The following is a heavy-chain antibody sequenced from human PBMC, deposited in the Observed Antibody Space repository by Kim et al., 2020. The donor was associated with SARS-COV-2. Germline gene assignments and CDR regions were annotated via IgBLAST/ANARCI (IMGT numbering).Heavy chain of an antibody. V-gene: IGHV4-30-4*01. CDR2: IYYSGST. Sequence: SETLSLTCTVSGGSISSGDYYWSWIRQPPGKGLEWIGYIYYSGSTYYNPSLKSRVTISVDTSKNQFSLKLSSVTAADTAVYYCASGRTNYDFWSGYSGYYYMDVWGKGTTVTVSS. CDR1: GGSISSGDYY. J-gene: IGHJ6*03. D-gene: IGHD3-3*01. CDR3: ASGRTNYDFWSGYSGYYYMDV.